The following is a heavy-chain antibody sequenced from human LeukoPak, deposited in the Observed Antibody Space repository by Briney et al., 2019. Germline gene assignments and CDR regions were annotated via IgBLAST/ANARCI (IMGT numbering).Heavy chain of an antibody. D-gene: IGHD3-10*01. CDR1: GFTFGSYG. CDR3: ARDHRGVRDYFDY. V-gene: IGHV3-30*03. Sequence: GGSLRLSCAASGFTFGSYGMHWVRQAPGKGLEWVAVISYDGSNKYYADSVKGRFTISRDNSKNTLYLQMNSLRAEDTAVYYCARDHRGVRDYFDYWGQGTLVTVSS. J-gene: IGHJ4*02. CDR2: ISYDGSNK.